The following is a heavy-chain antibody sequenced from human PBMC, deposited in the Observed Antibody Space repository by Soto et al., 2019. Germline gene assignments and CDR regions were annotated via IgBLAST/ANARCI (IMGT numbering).Heavy chain of an antibody. D-gene: IGHD3-22*01. CDR2: ISGSGGST. Sequence: GGSLRLSCAASGFTFSSYAMSWVRQAPGKGLEWVSAISGSGGSTYYADSVKGRFTISRDNSKNTLYLQMNSLRAEDTAVYYCAKVDSSGYYYSWFDPWGQGTLVTVSS. CDR1: GFTFSSYA. CDR3: AKVDSSGYYYSWFDP. V-gene: IGHV3-23*01. J-gene: IGHJ5*02.